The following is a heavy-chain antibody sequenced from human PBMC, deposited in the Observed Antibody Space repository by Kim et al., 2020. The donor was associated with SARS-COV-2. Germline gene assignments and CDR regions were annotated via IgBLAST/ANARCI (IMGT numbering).Heavy chain of an antibody. CDR3: ANSPLYYYYGMDV. J-gene: IGHJ6*02. Sequence: YADSVKGRFNISRDNSKNSLYLQMNSLRTEDNALYYCANSPLYYYYGMDVWGQGTTVTVSS. V-gene: IGHV3-43*01. D-gene: IGHD3-16*02.